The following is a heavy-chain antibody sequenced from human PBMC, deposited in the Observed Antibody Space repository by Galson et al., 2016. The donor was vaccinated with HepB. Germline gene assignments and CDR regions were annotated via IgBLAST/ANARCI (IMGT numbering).Heavy chain of an antibody. Sequence: TLSLTCTVSGGSISSGGYSWSWIRQHPGKGLEWIGYIYYSGSTYYNPSLKSRVTISVDPSKNQFSLKVSSVTAADTAVYYCARGSYSFDYWGQGTLVTVSS. CDR2: IYYSGST. CDR1: GGSISSGGYS. J-gene: IGHJ4*02. V-gene: IGHV4-31*03. CDR3: ARGSYSFDY.